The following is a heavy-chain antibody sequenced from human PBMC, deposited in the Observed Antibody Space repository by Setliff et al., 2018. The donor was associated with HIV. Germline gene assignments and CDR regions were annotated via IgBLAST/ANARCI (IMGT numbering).Heavy chain of an antibody. J-gene: IGHJ5*02. V-gene: IGHV3-21*04. CDR2: ISSSNSYI. Sequence: LRLSCAASRFSFSTSWMTWVRQAPGKGLEWVSSISSSNSYIYYADSVKGRFTISRDNAKNSLYLQMNSLRAEDTAVYFCARGLERTNALFGVLSIWLDPWGQGTLVTVSS. CDR3: ARGLERTNALFGVLSIWLDP. D-gene: IGHD2-8*01. CDR1: RFSFSTSW.